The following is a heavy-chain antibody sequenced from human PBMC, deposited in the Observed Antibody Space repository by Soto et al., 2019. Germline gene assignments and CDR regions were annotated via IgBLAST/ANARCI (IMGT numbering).Heavy chain of an antibody. V-gene: IGHV3-23*01. J-gene: IGHJ5*02. D-gene: IGHD2-15*01. Sequence: GGSLRLSCAASGFTFSSYAMSWVRQAPGKGLEWVSAISGSGGSTYYADSVKGRFTISRDNSKNTLYLQMNSLRAEDTAVYYVICGGSCYNWFDPWGQGTLVTVSS. CDR3: ICGGSCYNWFDP. CDR1: GFTFSSYA. CDR2: ISGSGGST.